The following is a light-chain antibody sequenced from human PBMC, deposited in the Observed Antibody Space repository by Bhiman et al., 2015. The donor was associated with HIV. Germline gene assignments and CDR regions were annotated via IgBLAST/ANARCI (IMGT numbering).Light chain of an antibody. CDR2: QDS. CDR1: KLGDKY. V-gene: IGLV3-1*01. CDR3: QAWDSLHGV. J-gene: IGLJ1*01. Sequence: SYELTQPPSVSVSPGQTASITCSGDKLGDKYACWYQQKPGQSPVLVIYQDSKRPSGIPERFSGSNSGNTATLTISGTQAMDEADYYCQAWDSLHGVFGTGTKVTV.